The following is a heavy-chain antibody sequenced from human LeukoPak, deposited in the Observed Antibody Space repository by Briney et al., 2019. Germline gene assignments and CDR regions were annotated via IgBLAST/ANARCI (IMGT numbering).Heavy chain of an antibody. D-gene: IGHD4/OR15-4a*01. J-gene: IGHJ4*02. Sequence: EGSLRLSCAASGFTFSSYGMSWVRQAPGKGLEWVSFIYSDNTHYSDSVKGRFTISRDNSKNTLYLQMNSLRAEDTAVYYCARRAGAYSHPYDYWGQGTLVTVSS. V-gene: IGHV3-53*01. CDR1: GFTFSSYG. CDR2: IYSDNT. CDR3: ARRAGAYSHPYDY.